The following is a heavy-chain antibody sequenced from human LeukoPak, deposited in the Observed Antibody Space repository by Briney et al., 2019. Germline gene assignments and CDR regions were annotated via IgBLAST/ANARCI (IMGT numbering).Heavy chain of an antibody. CDR1: GFTFDDYG. Sequence: GGSLRLSCAASGFTFDDYGMSWVRQAPGKGLEWVSGIIGGAGGTYYADSVKGRFTISRDNAKNTLYLQMNSLRAEDTAVYYCAHGSMYQLDYWGQGTLVTVSS. D-gene: IGHD2-2*01. CDR2: IIGGAGGT. V-gene: IGHV3-23*01. J-gene: IGHJ4*02. CDR3: AHGSMYQLDY.